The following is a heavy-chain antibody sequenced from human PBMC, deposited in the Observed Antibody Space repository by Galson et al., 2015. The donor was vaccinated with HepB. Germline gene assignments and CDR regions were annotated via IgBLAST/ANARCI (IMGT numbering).Heavy chain of an antibody. CDR1: GFTFSSYG. J-gene: IGHJ4*02. CDR2: ISYDGSNK. CDR3: AKEADSSGWYPNFDY. Sequence: SLRLSCAASGFTFSSYGMHWVRQAPGKGLEWVAVISYDGSNKYYADSVKGRFTISRDNSKNTLYLQMNSLRAEDTAVYYCAKEADSSGWYPNFDYWGQGTLVTVSS. V-gene: IGHV3-30*18. D-gene: IGHD6-19*01.